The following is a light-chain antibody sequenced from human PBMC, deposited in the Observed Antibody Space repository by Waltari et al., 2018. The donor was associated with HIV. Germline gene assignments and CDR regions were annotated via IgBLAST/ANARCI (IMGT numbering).Light chain of an antibody. V-gene: IGLV3-19*01. CDR1: RLRSYY. Sequence: SSELTQDPAVSVALGQTVRITCQGDRLRSYYASWYQQKPGQAPVLVIYGKNNRPSGIHDRFSGSSSGNTASLTITGAQAEDEADYDCNSRDSSGNHWVFGGGTKLTVL. CDR3: NSRDSSGNHWV. CDR2: GKN. J-gene: IGLJ3*02.